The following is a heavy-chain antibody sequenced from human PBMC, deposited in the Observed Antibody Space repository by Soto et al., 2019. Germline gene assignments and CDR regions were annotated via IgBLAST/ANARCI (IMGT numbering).Heavy chain of an antibody. D-gene: IGHD3-10*01. CDR2: ISSSSSTI. J-gene: IGHJ4*02. CDR1: GFTFISYS. Sequence: GGSLKLSCEAFGFTFISYSMSWASQAPGKGLEWVSYISSSSSTIYYADSVKGRFTISRDNTKNSLYLQMNSLRAEDTAVYYCARMGLLWFGSPLYYLDYWGQGTLVTVSS. CDR3: ARMGLLWFGSPLYYLDY. V-gene: IGHV3-48*01.